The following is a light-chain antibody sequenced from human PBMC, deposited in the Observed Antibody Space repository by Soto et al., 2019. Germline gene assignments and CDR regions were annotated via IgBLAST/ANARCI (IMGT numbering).Light chain of an antibody. CDR1: QSVSSRY. CDR2: GTS. J-gene: IGKJ2*01. CDR3: QQYGSAPLYT. Sequence: EGVLTQSPGTLSLSPGERVTLSCRASQSVSSRYLAWYQQKPGQAPRLLIYGTSTRATGIPDRFSGRGSGRDFTLTISRLEPEDFAVYYCQQYGSAPLYTFGQGTKLEIK. V-gene: IGKV3-20*01.